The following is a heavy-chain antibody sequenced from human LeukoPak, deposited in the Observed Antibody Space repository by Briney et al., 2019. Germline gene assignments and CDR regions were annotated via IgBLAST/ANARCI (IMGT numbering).Heavy chain of an antibody. CDR1: GFTFSSYA. J-gene: IGHJ4*02. Sequence: GRSLRLSCAASGFTFSSYAMHWARQAPGKGLGWVAVISYDGSNKYYADSVKGRFTISRDNSKNTLYLQMNSLRAEDTAVYYCARAKYDFWSGYYTGIGSYWGQGTLVTVSS. V-gene: IGHV3-30-3*01. CDR2: ISYDGSNK. D-gene: IGHD3-3*01. CDR3: ARAKYDFWSGYYTGIGSY.